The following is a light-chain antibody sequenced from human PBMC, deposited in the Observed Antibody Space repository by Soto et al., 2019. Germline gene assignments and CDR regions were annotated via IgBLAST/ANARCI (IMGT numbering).Light chain of an antibody. V-gene: IGKV3-20*01. CDR2: GAS. CDR3: QQANSFPPD. CDR1: QSVSSSY. Sequence: EILLTQSPCTRSLSPCARATLSCRFSQSVSSSYLAWYQQKAGQAPRLLIYGASSRATGIPDRFSGSGSGTDFTLTITSLQPEDFATYYCQQANSFPPDFGQGTRLEIK. J-gene: IGKJ5*01.